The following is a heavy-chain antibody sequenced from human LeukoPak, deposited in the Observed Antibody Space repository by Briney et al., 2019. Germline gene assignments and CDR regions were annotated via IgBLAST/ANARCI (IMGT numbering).Heavy chain of an antibody. V-gene: IGHV4-39*07. CDR3: ARDFAMDSSGYANAGGGYYFDY. CDR1: GGSTSSSSYY. D-gene: IGHD3-22*01. CDR2: IYYSGST. Sequence: PSETLSLTCTVSGGSTSSSSYYWGWIRQPPGKGLEWIGSIYYSGSTYYNPSLKSRVTISVDTSKNQFSLKLSSVTAADTAVYYCARDFAMDSSGYANAGGGYYFDYWGQGTLVTVSS. J-gene: IGHJ4*02.